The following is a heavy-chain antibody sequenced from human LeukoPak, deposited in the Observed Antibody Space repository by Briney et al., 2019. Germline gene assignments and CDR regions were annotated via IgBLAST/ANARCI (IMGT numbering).Heavy chain of an antibody. D-gene: IGHD4-17*01. CDR2: MSSSRGYI. Sequence: GGSLRLSCAASGFTFSSYSMNWVRQAPGKGLEWVSSMSSSRGYIDYADSVKGRFTISRDNAKNSLYLQMNSLRAEDTAVYYCARDPEGVYGDYYFDSWGQGTLVTVSS. CDR3: ARDPEGVYGDYYFDS. J-gene: IGHJ4*02. V-gene: IGHV3-21*01. CDR1: GFTFSSYS.